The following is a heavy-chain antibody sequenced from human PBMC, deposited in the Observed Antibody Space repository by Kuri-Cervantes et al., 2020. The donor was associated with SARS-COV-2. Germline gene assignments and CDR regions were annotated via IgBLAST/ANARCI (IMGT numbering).Heavy chain of an antibody. V-gene: IGHV4-34*01. CDR3: ARGVGSPRRRSSYGYRPYNWFDP. Sequence: SETLSLTCAVYGGSFSGYYWSWIRQPPGKGLEWIGEINHSGSTNYNPSLKSRVTISVDTSKNQFSLKMRSVTAADTAVYYCARGVGSPRRRSSYGYRPYNWFDPWGQGTLVTVSS. D-gene: IGHD5-18*01. CDR2: INHSGST. CDR1: GGSFSGYY. J-gene: IGHJ5*02.